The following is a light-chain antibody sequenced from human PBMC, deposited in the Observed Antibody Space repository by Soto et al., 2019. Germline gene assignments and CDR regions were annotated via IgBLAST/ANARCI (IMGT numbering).Light chain of an antibody. CDR1: QSVSSN. CDR3: QQYNNWPGT. J-gene: IGKJ1*01. CDR2: GAS. V-gene: IGKV3-15*01. Sequence: EIVMTQSPATLSVSPGEGATLSCRASQSVSSNLAWYQHKPGQAPRLLIYGASTRSTGIQARFSGSGSGTEFTLTSSRLQSEDFAVYYCQQYNNWPGTFGQGTKVEIK.